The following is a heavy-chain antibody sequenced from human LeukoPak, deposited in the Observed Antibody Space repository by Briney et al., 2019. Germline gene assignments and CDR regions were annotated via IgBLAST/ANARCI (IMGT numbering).Heavy chain of an antibody. CDR2: ISYDGSNK. CDR1: GFTFSRYW. J-gene: IGHJ4*02. D-gene: IGHD2/OR15-2a*01. CDR3: AREYYYYFDY. Sequence: PGGSLRLSCAASGFTFSRYWMSWVRQAPGKGLEWVAVISYDGSNKYYADSVKGRFTISRDNSKNTLYLQMNSLRAEDTAVYYCAREYYYYFDYWGQGTLVTVSS. V-gene: IGHV3-30-3*01.